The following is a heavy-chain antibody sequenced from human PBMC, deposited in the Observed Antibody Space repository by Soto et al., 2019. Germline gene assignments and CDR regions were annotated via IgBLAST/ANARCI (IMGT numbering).Heavy chain of an antibody. J-gene: IGHJ4*02. CDR2: IDKSGGDT. CDR1: VFTFTNYL. Sequence: GWSLRLSCSASVFTFTNYLMTWVRQAPGKGLEWVSSIDKSGGDTYYADSVKGRFTISRDNSKNTLYLQMNGLRAEDTALYYCAKDTYSSSWYFWGQGTLVTVSS. D-gene: IGHD2-2*01. V-gene: IGHV3-23*05. CDR3: AKDTYSSSWYF.